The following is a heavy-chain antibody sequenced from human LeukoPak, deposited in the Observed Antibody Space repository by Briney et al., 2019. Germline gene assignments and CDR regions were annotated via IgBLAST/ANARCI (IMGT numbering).Heavy chain of an antibody. Sequence: GGSLRLSCAASGFTVSSNYMSWVRQAPGKGLEWVSVIYSGGSTYYADSVKGRFTISRDNSKNTLYLQMNSLRAEDTAVYYCARKDHSSSWYYFDYWGQGTLVTVSS. CDR1: GFTVSSNY. CDR3: ARKDHSSSWYYFDY. CDR2: IYSGGST. D-gene: IGHD6-13*01. J-gene: IGHJ4*02. V-gene: IGHV3-53*01.